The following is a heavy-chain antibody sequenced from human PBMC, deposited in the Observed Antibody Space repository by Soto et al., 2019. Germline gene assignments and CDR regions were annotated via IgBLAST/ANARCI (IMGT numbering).Heavy chain of an antibody. CDR3: ARDLGELRSTGWFDP. J-gene: IGHJ5*02. V-gene: IGHV4-59*01. Sequence: SGTLSLTCIVSGGSISIYYWSWIRQPPGKGLEWIGYIYYSGSTNYNPSLKSRVTISVDTSKNQFSLKLSSVTAADTAVYYCARDLGELRSTGWFDPWGQGTLVTVSS. CDR1: GGSISIYY. CDR2: IYYSGST. D-gene: IGHD1-26*01.